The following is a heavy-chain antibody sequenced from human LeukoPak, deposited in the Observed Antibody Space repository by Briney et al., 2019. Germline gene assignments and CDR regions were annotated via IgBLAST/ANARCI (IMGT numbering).Heavy chain of an antibody. D-gene: IGHD2-2*01. CDR3: ARAVVVPAAVYYYYYGMDV. J-gene: IGHJ6*02. CDR2: IGAAGSTI. CDR1: GFTFSSYS. Sequence: GGSLRLSCAASGFTFSSYSMNWVRQAPGKGLEWVSYIGAAGSTIYYADSVKGRFTISRDNAKNSLYLQMNSLRAEDTAVYYCARAVVVPAAVYYYYYGMDVWGQGTTVTVSS. V-gene: IGHV3-48*01.